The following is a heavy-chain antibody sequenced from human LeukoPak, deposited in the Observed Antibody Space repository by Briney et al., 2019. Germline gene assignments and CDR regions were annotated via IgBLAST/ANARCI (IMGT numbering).Heavy chain of an antibody. CDR1: GFTFSSYS. CDR2: ISSSSSYI. CDR3: AKGRALVGGTTRSYDS. J-gene: IGHJ5*02. V-gene: IGHV3-21*01. Sequence: GGSLRLSCAASGFTFSSYSMNWVRQAPGKGLEWVSSISSSSSYIYYADSVKGRFTISRDNAKNSLYLQMNSLRAEDTAVYYCAKGRALVGGTTRSYDSWGQGTLVTVSS. D-gene: IGHD1-26*01.